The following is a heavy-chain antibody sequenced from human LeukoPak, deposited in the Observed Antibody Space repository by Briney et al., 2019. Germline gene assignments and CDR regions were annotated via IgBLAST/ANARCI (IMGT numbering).Heavy chain of an antibody. CDR3: ARVGVRWLLQPAPYYFDY. Sequence: ASVKVSCKASGYTFTGYYIHWERQAPGQGIEWMGWIKPNSGSTNHAQKFQGRVTMTRDTSISTAYMELSRLRSDDTAVYYCARVGVRWLLQPAPYYFDYWGQGTLVTVSS. V-gene: IGHV1-2*02. CDR2: IKPNSGST. D-gene: IGHD5-24*01. CDR1: GYTFTGYY. J-gene: IGHJ4*02.